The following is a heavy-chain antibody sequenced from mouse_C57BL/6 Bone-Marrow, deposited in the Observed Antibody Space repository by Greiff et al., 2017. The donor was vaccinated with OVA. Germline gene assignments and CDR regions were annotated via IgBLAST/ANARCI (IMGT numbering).Heavy chain of an antibody. CDR2: IFPGSGST. V-gene: IGHV1-75*01. D-gene: IGHD1-1*01. CDR1: GYTFTDYY. CDR3: ARGGTEITTVVDAMDY. Sequence: QVQLQQSGPELVKPGASVKISCKASGYTFTDYYINWVKQRPGQGLEWIGWIFPGSGSTYYNEKFKGKATLTVDKSSSTAYMLLSSLTSEDSAVYFCARGGTEITTVVDAMDYWGQGTSVTVSS. J-gene: IGHJ4*01.